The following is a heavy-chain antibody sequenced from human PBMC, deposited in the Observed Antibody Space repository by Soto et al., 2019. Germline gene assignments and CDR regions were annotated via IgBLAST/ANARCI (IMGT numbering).Heavy chain of an antibody. V-gene: IGHV3-23*01. Sequence: GGSLRLSCAASGFTFSRYAMSWVRQAPGKGLERVKAISGSGGSTYYADYVKGRYNISRDNSKNTLYLKMNSLRAGDRAVYYCAKDRTNGVYHDAFDIWGQGTMVTVSS. J-gene: IGHJ3*02. CDR1: GFTFSRYA. CDR2: ISGSGGST. D-gene: IGHD2-8*01. CDR3: AKDRTNGVYHDAFDI.